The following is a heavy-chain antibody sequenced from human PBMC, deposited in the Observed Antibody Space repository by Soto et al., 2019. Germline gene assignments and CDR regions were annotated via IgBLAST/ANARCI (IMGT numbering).Heavy chain of an antibody. Sequence: EVQLVESGGALVQPGGSLRLSCAASGFTSSSYKMNWVRQAPGKGLEWVSYISGSGSITHYADSVKGRFTISRDNARNSLYLQMNSLRGEDTAVYYCAGRDGHNRRTAPYYYYYYGVGVWGRGTTVTVSS. CDR3: AGRDGHNRRTAPYYYYYYGVGV. J-gene: IGHJ6*02. CDR1: GFTSSSYK. D-gene: IGHD2-15*01. CDR2: ISGSGSIT. V-gene: IGHV3-48*03.